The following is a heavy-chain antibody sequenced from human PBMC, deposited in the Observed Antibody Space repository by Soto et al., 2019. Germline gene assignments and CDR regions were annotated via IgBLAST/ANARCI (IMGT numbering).Heavy chain of an antibody. CDR2: ISAYNGNT. CDR3: ASGTYGYIWGSYRYNGY. CDR1: GYTFTSYG. V-gene: IGHV1-18*01. J-gene: IGHJ4*02. D-gene: IGHD3-16*02. Sequence: QVQLVQSGAEVKKPGASVKVSCKASGYTFTSYGISWVRQAPGQGLEWMGWISAYNGNTNYAQKLRGRVTLTTVTDTRTACMELRFRRPAATAVYYCASGTYGYIWGSYRYNGYWGQGTLVTVSS.